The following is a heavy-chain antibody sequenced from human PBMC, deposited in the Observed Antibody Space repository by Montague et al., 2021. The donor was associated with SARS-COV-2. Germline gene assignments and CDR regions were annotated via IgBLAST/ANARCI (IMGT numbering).Heavy chain of an antibody. J-gene: IGHJ3*01. CDR3: ARARVPRDYGDAFDL. V-gene: IGHV3-30*04. CDR2: ITYDGIDK. CDR1: GFMFSNFA. Sequence: SLRLSCAASGFMFSNFAFYWVRQAPGKGLEWVAIITYDGIDKYYADSVKGRFTISRDNSKNTLYLRLNSLTPEDTAVYYCARARVPRDYGDAFDLWGQGTLVTVSS. D-gene: IGHD4/OR15-4a*01.